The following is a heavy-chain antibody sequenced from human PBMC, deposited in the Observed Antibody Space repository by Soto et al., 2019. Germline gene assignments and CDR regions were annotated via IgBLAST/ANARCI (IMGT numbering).Heavy chain of an antibody. J-gene: IGHJ4*02. V-gene: IGHV3-74*01. CDR1: GFTFTNYW. CDR3: TTFFEN. Sequence: EVQLVQSGGGSVQPGGSLRLSCAASGFTFTNYWMHWVRQVPGKGLVWVSRIDGVGAGTSYADPVGGLVTISRDNAEKTLQRQMNRMRADVTAGYYCTTFFENWFQGDLVTFPS. CDR2: IDGVGAGT.